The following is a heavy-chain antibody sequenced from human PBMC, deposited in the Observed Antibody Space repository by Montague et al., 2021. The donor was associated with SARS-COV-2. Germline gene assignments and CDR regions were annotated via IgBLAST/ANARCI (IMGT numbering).Heavy chain of an antibody. V-gene: IGHV4-39*07. CDR2: IYYSGST. D-gene: IGHD3-22*01. Sequence: SETLSLTCAVYGGPLDDYYWGWIRQSPGKGLEWIASIYYSGSTYFNPSLKSRVAISIDTSKDQFSLKLSSVTAADTAVYYCARRPYYYDSSGQFDPWGQGVLVTVSS. CDR3: ARRPYYYDSSGQFDP. CDR1: GGPLDDYY. J-gene: IGHJ5*02.